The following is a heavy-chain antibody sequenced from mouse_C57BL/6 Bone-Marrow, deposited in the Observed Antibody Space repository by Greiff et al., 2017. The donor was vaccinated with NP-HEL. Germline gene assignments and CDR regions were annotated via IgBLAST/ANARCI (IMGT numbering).Heavy chain of an antibody. V-gene: IGHV5-12*01. J-gene: IGHJ3*01. CDR2: ISNGGGST. CDR1: GFTFSDYY. Sequence: EVKLVESGGGLVQPGGSLKLSCAASGFTFSDYYMYWVRQTPEKRLECVAYISNGGGSTYYPDTVKGRFTISRDNAKNTLYLQMSRLKSEDTAMYYCARELGGYPAWFAYWGQGTLVTVSA. CDR3: ARELGGYPAWFAY. D-gene: IGHD2-2*01.